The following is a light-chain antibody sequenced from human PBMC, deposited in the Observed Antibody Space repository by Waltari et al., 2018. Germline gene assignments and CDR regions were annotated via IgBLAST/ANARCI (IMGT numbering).Light chain of an antibody. CDR2: DSS. CDR1: QNVRTK. J-gene: IGKJ4*01. Sequence: EIVMTQFPATLSVSPGDRATLSCRASQNVRTKLAWYQHRPGQPTRLLIHDSSTRASDIPPRFSGRGSGTDFTLTISSLQSEDFAVYYCQQYNEWSPLTFGGGTQIDIK. V-gene: IGKV3-15*01. CDR3: QQYNEWSPLT.